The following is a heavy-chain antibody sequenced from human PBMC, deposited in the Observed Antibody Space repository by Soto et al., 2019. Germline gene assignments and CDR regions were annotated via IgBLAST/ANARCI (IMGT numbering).Heavy chain of an antibody. V-gene: IGHV3-23*01. CDR2: ISGVDGRT. Sequence: XGSLRLSFAASRFTFSSYAMSWVRQAPGKGLEWVSSISGVDGRTYYAESVKGRFTISRDNSKKMLYLSMSSLRAEDTAVYYCAKDDAGYHSYWDQWGQGTLVTVSS. D-gene: IGHD3-22*01. CDR1: RFTFSSYA. J-gene: IGHJ4*02. CDR3: AKDDAGYHSYWDQ.